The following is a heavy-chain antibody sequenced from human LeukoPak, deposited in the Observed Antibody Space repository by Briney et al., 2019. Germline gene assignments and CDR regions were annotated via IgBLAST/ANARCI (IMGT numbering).Heavy chain of an antibody. Sequence: GGSLRLSCAASGFTFSSYSMNWVRQAPGKGLEWVSAISGSGGSTYYADSVKGRFTISRDNSKNTLYLQMNSLRAEDTAVYYCANRYYDFWSGQLTLDYWGQGTLVTVSS. V-gene: IGHV3-23*01. CDR1: GFTFSSYS. J-gene: IGHJ4*02. CDR3: ANRYYDFWSGQLTLDY. D-gene: IGHD3-3*01. CDR2: ISGSGGST.